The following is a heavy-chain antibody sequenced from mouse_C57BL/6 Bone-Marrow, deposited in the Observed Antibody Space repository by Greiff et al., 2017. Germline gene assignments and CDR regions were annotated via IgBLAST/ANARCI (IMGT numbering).Heavy chain of an antibody. CDR3: AREFITTVVATEYVDV. Sequence: QVQLKQSGPELVKPGASVKLSCKASGYTFTSYDINWVKQRPGQGLEWIGWIYPRDGSTKYNEKFKGKATLTVDTSSSTAYMELHSLTSEDSAVYFCAREFITTVVATEYVDVWGTGTTVTVSS. CDR1: GYTFTSYD. CDR2: IYPRDGST. D-gene: IGHD1-1*01. J-gene: IGHJ1*03. V-gene: IGHV1-85*01.